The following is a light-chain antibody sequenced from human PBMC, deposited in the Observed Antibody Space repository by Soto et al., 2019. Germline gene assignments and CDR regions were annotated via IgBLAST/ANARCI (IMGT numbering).Light chain of an antibody. CDR3: QLFGSSPRYT. Sequence: SVLTQSPGTLSLSAGDRATLSCRTSESVTSAYLAWYQQKPGQPPRLLSYGASSRATGIPDRFSGSGSETDFTLIMSRLEPEDFALDYCQLFGSSPRYTFRQGTKLEI. V-gene: IGKV3-20*01. CDR1: ESVTSAY. CDR2: GAS. J-gene: IGKJ2*01.